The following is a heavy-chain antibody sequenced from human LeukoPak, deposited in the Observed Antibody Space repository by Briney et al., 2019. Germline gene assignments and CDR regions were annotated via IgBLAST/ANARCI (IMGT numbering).Heavy chain of an antibody. CDR2: INGDGSST. J-gene: IGHJ4*02. CDR1: TFTFSTYW. CDR3: ATSSGSYYDS. V-gene: IGHV3-74*01. D-gene: IGHD6-19*01. Sequence: GGSLRLSCSASTFTFSTYWMHCVRQAPGKGLVWVSRINGDGSSTIYADPVRGRFTISRDNAKNMVYLQMNSLTAEDTAVYYCATSSGSYYDSWGQGTRVTVSS.